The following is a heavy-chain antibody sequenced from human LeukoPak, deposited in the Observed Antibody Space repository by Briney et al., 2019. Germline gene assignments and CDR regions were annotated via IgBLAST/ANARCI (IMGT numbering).Heavy chain of an antibody. CDR2: INHSGST. CDR1: GGSFSGYY. J-gene: IGHJ5*02. D-gene: IGHD2-2*02. Sequence: SETLSLTCAVYGGSFSGYYWSWIRQPPGKGLEWIGEINHSGSTNYNPSLKSRVTISVDTSKNQFSLKLSSVTAADTAVYYCARGPQENQLLYIPPNKSWFDPWGQGTLVTVSS. V-gene: IGHV4-34*01. CDR3: ARGPQENQLLYIPPNKSWFDP.